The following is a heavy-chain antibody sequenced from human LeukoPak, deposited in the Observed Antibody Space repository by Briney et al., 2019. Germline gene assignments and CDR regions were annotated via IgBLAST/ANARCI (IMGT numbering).Heavy chain of an antibody. CDR3: AKGFYYDTLHNWFDP. CDR1: GFTFSNYA. CDR2: ISYDGSNK. V-gene: IGHV3-30-3*01. J-gene: IGHJ5*02. D-gene: IGHD3-22*01. Sequence: GGSLRLSCAASGFTFSNYAIHWVRQAPGKGLEWVAVISYDGSNKYYADSVKGRFTISRDNSKNTLYLQMNSLRAEDTAVYYCAKGFYYDTLHNWFDPWGQGTLVTVSS.